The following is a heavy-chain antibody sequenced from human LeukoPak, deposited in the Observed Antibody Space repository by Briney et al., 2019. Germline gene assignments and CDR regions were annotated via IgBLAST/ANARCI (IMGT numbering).Heavy chain of an antibody. CDR1: GGSISSSSYY. CDR2: IYYSGST. J-gene: IGHJ4*02. D-gene: IGHD6-19*01. V-gene: IGHV4-39*07. Sequence: PSETLSLTCTVSGGSISSSSYYWGWIRQPPGKGLEWIGSIYYSGSTYYNPSLKSRVTISVDTSKNQFSLKLSSVTAADTAVYYCARVRKTVAGTLYYFDYWGQGTLVSVSS. CDR3: ARVRKTVAGTLYYFDY.